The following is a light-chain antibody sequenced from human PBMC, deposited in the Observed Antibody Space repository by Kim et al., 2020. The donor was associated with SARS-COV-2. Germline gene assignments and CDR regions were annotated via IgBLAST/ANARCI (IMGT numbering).Light chain of an antibody. V-gene: IGKV2-28*01. J-gene: IGKJ4*01. Sequence: DIVMTQSPLSLPVTPGEPASISCRSSQSLLHSKGYNYLDWYLQKPGQSPQLLIYLGSNRASGVPDRFSGSGSGTDFTLKISRVGAEDVGVYYYMQALQAPLTFGGGTKVDIK. CDR2: LGS. CDR1: QSLLHSKGYNY. CDR3: MQALQAPLT.